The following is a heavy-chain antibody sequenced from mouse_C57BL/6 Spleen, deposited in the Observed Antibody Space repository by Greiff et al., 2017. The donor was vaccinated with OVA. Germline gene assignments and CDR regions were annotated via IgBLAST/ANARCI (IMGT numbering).Heavy chain of an antibody. CDR3: ARDAYGSPWFAY. J-gene: IGHJ3*01. Sequence: EVQLQESGPGLVKPSQSLSLTCSVTGYSITSRYYWNWIRQFPGNKLEWMGYISYDGSNNYNPSLKNRISITRDTSKNQFFLKLNSVTTEDTATYYCARDAYGSPWFAYWGQGTLVTVSA. CDR2: ISYDGSN. D-gene: IGHD1-1*01. V-gene: IGHV3-6*01. CDR1: GYSITSRYY.